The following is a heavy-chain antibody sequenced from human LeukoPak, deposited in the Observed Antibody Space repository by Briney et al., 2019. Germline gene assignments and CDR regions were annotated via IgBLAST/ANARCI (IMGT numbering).Heavy chain of an antibody. CDR1: GGSISSYY. J-gene: IGHJ5*02. Sequence: SETLSLTCTVSGGSISSYYWSWIRQPPGKGLEWIGYIYYSGSTNYNPSLKSRVTISVDTSKNQFSLKLSSVTAADTAVYYCARLRYCSSTSCPGGWSDPWGQGTLVTVSS. CDR3: ARLRYCSSTSCPGGWSDP. CDR2: IYYSGST. D-gene: IGHD2-2*01. V-gene: IGHV4-59*01.